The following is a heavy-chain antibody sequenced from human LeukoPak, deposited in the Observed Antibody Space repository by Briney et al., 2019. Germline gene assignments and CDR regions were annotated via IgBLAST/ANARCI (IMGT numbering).Heavy chain of an antibody. CDR2: ISSSSSYI. CDR3: ARVGSLTRATHYAFDI. V-gene: IGHV3-21*01. D-gene: IGHD1-26*01. J-gene: IGHJ3*02. Sequence: GGSLRLSCAASGFTFSSYSMNWVRQAPGKGLEWVSSISSSSSYIYYADSVKGRFTISRDNAKNSLYLQMNSLRAEDTAVYYCARVGSLTRATHYAFDIWGQGTMVTVSS. CDR1: GFTFSSYS.